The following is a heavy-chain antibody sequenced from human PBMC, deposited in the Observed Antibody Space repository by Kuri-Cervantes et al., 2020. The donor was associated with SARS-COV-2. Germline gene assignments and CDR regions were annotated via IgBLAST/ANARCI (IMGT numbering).Heavy chain of an antibody. J-gene: IGHJ4*02. CDR2: IYYSGST. D-gene: IGHD2-21*01. Sequence: SETLSLTCTVSGGSISSSSYYWGWIRQPPGKGLEWIGSIYYSGSTYYNPSLKSRVTISAVTSKNQFSLKVNSVTAADTAMYYCARVPATGSVAGGFDSWGLGTLVTVSS. CDR3: ARVPATGSVAGGFDS. V-gene: IGHV4-39*07. CDR1: GGSISSSSYY.